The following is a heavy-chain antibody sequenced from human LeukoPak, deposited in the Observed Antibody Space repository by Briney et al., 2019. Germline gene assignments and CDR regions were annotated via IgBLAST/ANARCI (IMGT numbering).Heavy chain of an antibody. CDR1: GFTFSSYW. D-gene: IGHD3-3*01. CDR3: ARVLGSYDDFWSGYHTPDY. Sequence: GGSLRLSCAASGFTFSSYWMHWVRQAPGKGLVWVSRINTDGSSTSYADSVKGRFTISRDNAKNTLYLQMNSLRAEDTAVYYCARVLGSYDDFWSGYHTPDYWGQGTLVTVSS. CDR2: INTDGSST. V-gene: IGHV3-74*01. J-gene: IGHJ4*02.